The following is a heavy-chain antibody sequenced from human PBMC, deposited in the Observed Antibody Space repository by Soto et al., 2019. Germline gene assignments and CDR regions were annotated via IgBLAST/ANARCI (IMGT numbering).Heavy chain of an antibody. D-gene: IGHD3-3*01. CDR1: GGSINNYY. CDR2: FYSGST. Sequence: SETLSLTCTVSGGSINNYYWSWIRQPAGKGLEWIGRFYSGSTNYNPSLRSRVTMSVDTSKNHFSLKLSSVTAADTAVYYCARRPLSGYYTKYYYYYYGMDVWGQATAITVSS. V-gene: IGHV4-4*07. CDR3: ARRPLSGYYTKYYYYYYGMDV. J-gene: IGHJ6*02.